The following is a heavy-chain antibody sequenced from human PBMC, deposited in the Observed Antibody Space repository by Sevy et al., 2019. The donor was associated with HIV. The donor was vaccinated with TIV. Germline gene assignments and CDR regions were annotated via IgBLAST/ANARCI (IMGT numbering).Heavy chain of an antibody. CDR3: AKEAAMGYV. CDR2: ISPSGGST. D-gene: IGHD5-18*01. Sequence: GGSQRLSCAASGFTFISYAMSWVRQAPGKGLEWVSSISPSGGSTYYADSVKGRFSISRDNSKNTVDLQMNSLRAEDTAVYYCAKEAAMGYVWGQGTTVTVSS. CDR1: GFTFISYA. J-gene: IGHJ6*02. V-gene: IGHV3-23*01.